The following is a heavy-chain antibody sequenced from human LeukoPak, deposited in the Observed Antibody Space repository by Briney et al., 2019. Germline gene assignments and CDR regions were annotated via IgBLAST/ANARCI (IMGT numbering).Heavy chain of an antibody. CDR3: ARDNEGFDS. D-gene: IGHD2-8*01. V-gene: IGHV3-21*01. CDR2: ISGNGNYI. Sequence: GGSLRLSCAASGFTFSRYAMNWVRQAPGKGLEWVSSISGNGNYIFYSDLVKGRFSISRDNARNSLFLQMNSLRVEDTALYYCARDNEGFDSWGQGILVTVSS. J-gene: IGHJ4*02. CDR1: GFTFSRYA.